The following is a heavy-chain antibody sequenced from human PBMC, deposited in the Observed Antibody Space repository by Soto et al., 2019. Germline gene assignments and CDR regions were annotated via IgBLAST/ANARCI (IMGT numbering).Heavy chain of an antibody. D-gene: IGHD3-16*02. CDR1: GYTFTGYY. J-gene: IGHJ3*02. CDR2: INPNSGGT. Sequence: SVKVSCKASGYTFTGYYMHWGRQAPVQGLEWMGWINPNSGGTNYAQKFQGRVTMTRDTSISTAYMELSRLRSDDTAVYYCAREGVMITFGGVIVNAFDIWGQGTMVTVSS. CDR3: AREGVMITFGGVIVNAFDI. V-gene: IGHV1-2*02.